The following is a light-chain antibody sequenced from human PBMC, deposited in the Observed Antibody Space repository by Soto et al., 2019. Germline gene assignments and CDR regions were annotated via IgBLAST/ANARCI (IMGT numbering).Light chain of an antibody. CDR2: DAS. Sequence: DIQMTQSPSTLSASVGDGVTITCRASQSIGSWLAWYQQKPGKAPKLLIYDASSLESGVPSRFSGSGSGTEFTLTISSLQPDDFATYYCQQYNSYSYTFGQGTKLEIK. J-gene: IGKJ2*01. CDR3: QQYNSYSYT. CDR1: QSIGSW. V-gene: IGKV1-5*01.